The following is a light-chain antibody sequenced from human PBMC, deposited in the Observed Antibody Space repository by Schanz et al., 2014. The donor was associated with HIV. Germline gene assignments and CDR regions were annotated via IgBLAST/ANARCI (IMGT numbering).Light chain of an antibody. Sequence: EIVLTQSPATLSVSPGERATLSCRASQSIGTNLAWYQQRPGQAPRLLIYDASNRATGIPARFSGNGSGTDFTLTISRLEPEDFAVYYCQQYGSSPPLTFGGGTKVEIK. CDR1: QSIGTN. CDR3: QQYGSSPPLT. J-gene: IGKJ4*01. V-gene: IGKV3-20*01. CDR2: DAS.